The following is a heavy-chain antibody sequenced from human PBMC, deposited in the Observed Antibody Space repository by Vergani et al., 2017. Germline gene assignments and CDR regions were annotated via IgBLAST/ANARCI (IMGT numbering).Heavy chain of an antibody. D-gene: IGHD5-24*01. Sequence: QVQLVQSGAEVKKPGASVKVSCKASGYTFAGYYMHWVRQAPGQGLEWMGWINPNNGGTNYAQKFQGRVTMTRDTSISTAYMELSRLRSDDTAVYYCARDQSRDGYNSRFDFWGQGTLVTVSS. CDR3: ARDQSRDGYNSRFDF. J-gene: IGHJ4*02. CDR1: GYTFAGYY. CDR2: INPNNGGT. V-gene: IGHV1-2*02.